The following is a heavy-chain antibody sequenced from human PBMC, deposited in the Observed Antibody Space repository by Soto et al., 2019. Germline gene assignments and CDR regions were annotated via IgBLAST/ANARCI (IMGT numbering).Heavy chain of an antibody. V-gene: IGHV4-31*03. Sequence: SETLSLTCSVSGGSISSGGYYWSWIRQHPGKGLEWIGYIYYSGSTYYNPSLKSRVTISVDTSKNQFSLKLSSVTAADTAVYYCAREVAPDAFDIWGQGTRVTVSS. CDR1: GGSISSGGYY. D-gene: IGHD2-15*01. J-gene: IGHJ3*02. CDR3: AREVAPDAFDI. CDR2: IYYSGST.